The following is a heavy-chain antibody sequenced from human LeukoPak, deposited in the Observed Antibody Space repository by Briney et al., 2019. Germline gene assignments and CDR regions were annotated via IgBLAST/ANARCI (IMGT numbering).Heavy chain of an antibody. V-gene: IGHV3-21*01. Sequence: GGSLRISCAASGFTFSSYSMNWVRQAPGKGLEWVSSISSSSSYIYYADSVKGRFTISRDNAKNSLYLQMNSLRAEDTAVYYCARDPYPYYYDSSGYENAFDIWGQGTMVTVSS. CDR1: GFTFSSYS. CDR2: ISSSSSYI. J-gene: IGHJ3*02. D-gene: IGHD3-22*01. CDR3: ARDPYPYYYDSSGYENAFDI.